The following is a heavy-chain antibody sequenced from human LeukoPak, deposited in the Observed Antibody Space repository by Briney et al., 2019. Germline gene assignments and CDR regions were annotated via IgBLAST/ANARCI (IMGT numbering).Heavy chain of an antibody. CDR1: GFTFNNYA. CDR3: AKCLSDLNYFDY. J-gene: IGHJ4*02. V-gene: IGHV3-23*01. Sequence: PGGSLRLSCAASGFTFNNYAMSWVRQAPGKGLEWVSAISGSDAGTYYADSVKGRFTISRDNSKNTLYLQMHSLRAEDAAVYYCAKCLSDLNYFDYWGQGTLVTVSS. CDR2: ISGSDAGT.